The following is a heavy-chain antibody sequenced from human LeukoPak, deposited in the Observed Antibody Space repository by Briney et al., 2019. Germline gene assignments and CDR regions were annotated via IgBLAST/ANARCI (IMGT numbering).Heavy chain of an antibody. CDR1: GGSIGSYY. J-gene: IGHJ4*02. CDR3: ARLGGTTRPFDY. CDR2: IYHSGST. Sequence: SETLSLTCTVSGGSIGSYYWSWIRQPPGKGLEWIGYIYHSGSTNYNPSLKSRVTISVDTSKTQFSLKLSSVTAADTAVYYCARLGGTTRPFDYWGQGTLVTVSS. D-gene: IGHD1-1*01. V-gene: IGHV4-59*01.